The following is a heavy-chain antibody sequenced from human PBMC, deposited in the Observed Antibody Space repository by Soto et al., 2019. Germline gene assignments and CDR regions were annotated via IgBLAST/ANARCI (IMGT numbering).Heavy chain of an antibody. J-gene: IGHJ4*02. CDR2: IYPGDSDT. CDR1: GYRFSSYW. Sequence: GESLKISCKGSGYRFSSYWIAWVRQKTGKGLEWMGIIYPGDSDTRYSPSFQGQVTISADMSISTAYLQWSSLKASDTAMYYCARLAGTSIISPIHYWGQGTLVTVSS. D-gene: IGHD3-3*02. V-gene: IGHV5-51*01. CDR3: ARLAGTSIISPIHY.